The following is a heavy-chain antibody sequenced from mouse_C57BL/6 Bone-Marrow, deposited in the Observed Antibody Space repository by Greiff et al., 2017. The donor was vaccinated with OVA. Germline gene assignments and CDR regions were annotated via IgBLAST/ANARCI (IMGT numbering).Heavy chain of an antibody. J-gene: IGHJ4*01. Sequence: VQLQQSGAELVRPGSSVKLSCKASGYTFTSYGISWVKQRTGQGLEWIGEIYPRSGNTYYNEKFKGKATLTADKSSSTAYMELRSLTSEDSAVYFCARSGGYPDYYAMDYWGQGTSVTVSS. CDR1: GYTFTSYG. CDR3: ARSGGYPDYYAMDY. CDR2: IYPRSGNT. D-gene: IGHD2-2*01. V-gene: IGHV1-81*01.